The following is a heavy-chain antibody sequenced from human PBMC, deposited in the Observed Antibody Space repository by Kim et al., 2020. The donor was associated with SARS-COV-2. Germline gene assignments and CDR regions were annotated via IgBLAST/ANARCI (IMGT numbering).Heavy chain of an antibody. D-gene: IGHD2-15*01. V-gene: IGHV4-30-2*05. J-gene: IGHJ5*02. Sequence: HYNPSLQRRVTRSVNTSKNQFSLKLSSVTAADTAVYYCARDLVEGWFDPWGQGTLVTVSS. CDR3: ARDLVEGWFDP.